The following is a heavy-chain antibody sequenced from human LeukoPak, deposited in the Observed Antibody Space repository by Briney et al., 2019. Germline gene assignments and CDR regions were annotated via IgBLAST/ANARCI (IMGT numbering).Heavy chain of an antibody. D-gene: IGHD2-15*01. J-gene: IGHJ6*03. V-gene: IGHV3-30*18. CDR2: ISYDGSNK. Sequence: PGGSLRLSCAASGFTFSDYNMHWVRQAPGKGLEWVAVISYDGSNKYYADSVKGRFTISRDNSKNTLYLQMNSLRAEDTAVYYCAKQYCSGGSCYSVNYYYYMDVWGKGTTVTISS. CDR3: AKQYCSGGSCYSVNYYYYMDV. CDR1: GFTFSDYN.